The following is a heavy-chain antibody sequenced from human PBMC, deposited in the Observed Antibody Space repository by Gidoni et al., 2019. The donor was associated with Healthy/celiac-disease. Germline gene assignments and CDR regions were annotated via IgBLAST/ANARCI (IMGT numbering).Heavy chain of an antibody. CDR2: ISGSGGST. V-gene: IGHV3-23*01. CDR1: GFTFRSYA. D-gene: IGHD3-3*01. Sequence: EVQLLESGGGLVQPGGSLRLSCAASGFTFRSYAMSWVCQAPGQGLEWVSAISGSGGSTYYADSVKGRFTISRDNSKNTLYLQMNSLRAEDTAVYYCAKGYDDYYYYYMDVWGKGTTVTVSS. J-gene: IGHJ6*03. CDR3: AKGYDDYYYYYMDV.